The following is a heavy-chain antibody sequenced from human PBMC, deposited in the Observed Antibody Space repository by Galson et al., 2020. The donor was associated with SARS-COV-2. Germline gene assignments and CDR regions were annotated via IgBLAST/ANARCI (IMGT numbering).Heavy chain of an antibody. J-gene: IGHJ4*02. D-gene: IGHD3-22*01. V-gene: IGHV1-18*01. CDR3: ASLGSNYYDATDYYYLDY. Sequence: ASVKVSCTASGYTFSSLGFSWVRQAPGQGLEWMGWINTYNGNRKVAEKFQDRITMTTNTNTVYMGLRSLRSDDTAVYYCASLGSNYYDATDYYYLDYWGQGTLVTVSS. CDR2: INTYNGNR. CDR1: GYTFSSLG.